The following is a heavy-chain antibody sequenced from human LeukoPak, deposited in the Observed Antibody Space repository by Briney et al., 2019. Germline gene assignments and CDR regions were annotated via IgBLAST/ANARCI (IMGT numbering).Heavy chain of an antibody. CDR3: ARVFGGPVPRRFDP. J-gene: IGHJ5*02. CDR1: GGSISSDNYY. Sequence: TPSETLSLTCTVSGGSISSDNYYWSWIRQPAGKGLEWIGRIYTSGSTNYNPSLKSRVTISVDTSKNQFSLKLSSVIAADTAVYYCARVFGGPVPRRFDPWGQGTLVTVSS. D-gene: IGHD4-23*01. CDR2: IYTSGST. V-gene: IGHV4-61*02.